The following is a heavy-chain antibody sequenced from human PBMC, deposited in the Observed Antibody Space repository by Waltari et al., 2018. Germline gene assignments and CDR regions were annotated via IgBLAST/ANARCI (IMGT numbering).Heavy chain of an antibody. CDR3: ARCPDEYNYYYMEV. Sequence: QVQLVESGGGVVQPGKSLRLSCAGSGFGFSSFGIHWVRQAPGKGLEWVAISWVDGSKIYYADSVKGRFTISRDNSRNTVYLQMNSLRPEDSGVYYCARCPDEYNYYYMEVWGRGTTVSVYS. V-gene: IGHV3-33*08. CDR1: GFGFSSFG. CDR2: SWVDGSKI. J-gene: IGHJ6*03.